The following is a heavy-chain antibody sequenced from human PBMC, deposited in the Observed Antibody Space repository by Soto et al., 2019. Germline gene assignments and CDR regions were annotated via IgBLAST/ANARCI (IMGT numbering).Heavy chain of an antibody. Sequence: GGSLRLSCAASGFTFSSYEMNWVRQAPGKGLEWVSYISSSGSTIYYADSVKGRLTISRDNAKNSLYLQMNSLRAEDTAVYYCARWESSSSSGEDYYYGMDVWGQGTTVTVSS. J-gene: IGHJ6*02. CDR1: GFTFSSYE. D-gene: IGHD6-6*01. CDR3: ARWESSSSSGEDYYYGMDV. CDR2: ISSSGSTI. V-gene: IGHV3-48*03.